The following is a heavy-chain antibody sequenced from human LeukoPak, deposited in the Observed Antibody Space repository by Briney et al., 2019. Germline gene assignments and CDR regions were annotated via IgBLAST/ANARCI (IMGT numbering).Heavy chain of an antibody. Sequence: ASVKVSCKASGYTFTGYYMHWVRQAPGQGLEWMGWINPNSGGTNYAQKLQGRVTMTTDTSTSTAYMELRSLRSDDTAVYYCARDSHGSGSYYNVRYYYYYMDVWGEGTTVTISS. CDR1: GYTFTGYY. D-gene: IGHD3-10*01. CDR3: ARDSHGSGSYYNVRYYYYYMDV. CDR2: INPNSGGT. V-gene: IGHV1-2*02. J-gene: IGHJ6*03.